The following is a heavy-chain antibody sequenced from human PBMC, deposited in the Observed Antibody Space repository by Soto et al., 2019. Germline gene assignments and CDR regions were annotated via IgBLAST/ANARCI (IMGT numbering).Heavy chain of an antibody. Sequence: SLSLPCTVSGGSISSSSYYWGWIRQPPGKGLEWIGSIYYSGSTYYNPSLKSRVTISVDTSKNQFSLKLSSVTAADTAVYYCARLMGSGYLDYWGQGTLVTVSS. D-gene: IGHD3-22*01. CDR1: GGSISSSSYY. CDR3: ARLMGSGYLDY. J-gene: IGHJ4*02. V-gene: IGHV4-39*01. CDR2: IYYSGST.